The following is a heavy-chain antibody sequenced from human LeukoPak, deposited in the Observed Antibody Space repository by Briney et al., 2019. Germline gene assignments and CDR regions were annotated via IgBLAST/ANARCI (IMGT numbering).Heavy chain of an antibody. D-gene: IGHD2-2*02. J-gene: IGHJ6*04. CDR3: ARGGNHCRSTSCYRYYYYYGMDV. CDR1: GGAFTGYY. Sequence: SETLSLTCAVYGGAFTGYYWSWVRQPPGKGLEWIGEINHSGSTNNNPSLKSRVTTSVDTSKNQFSLKLSSVTAADTAVYYCARGGNHCRSTSCYRYYYYYGMDVWGKGTTVTVSS. CDR2: INHSGST. V-gene: IGHV4-34*01.